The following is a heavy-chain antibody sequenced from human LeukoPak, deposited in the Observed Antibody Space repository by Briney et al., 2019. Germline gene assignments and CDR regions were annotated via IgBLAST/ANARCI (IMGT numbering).Heavy chain of an antibody. J-gene: IGHJ4*02. Sequence: PGGSLRLSCAASGFTVSSNYMSWVRRAPGKGLEWVSVIYSGGSTYYADSVKGRFTISRDNSKNTLYLQMNSLRAEDTAVYYCASTTAVWLRPFDYWGQGTLVTVSS. D-gene: IGHD4-17*01. CDR2: IYSGGST. V-gene: IGHV3-66*01. CDR1: GFTVSSNY. CDR3: ASTTAVWLRPFDY.